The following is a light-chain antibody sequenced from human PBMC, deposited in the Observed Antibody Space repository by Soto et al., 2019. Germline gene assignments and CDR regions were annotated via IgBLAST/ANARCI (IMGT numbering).Light chain of an antibody. V-gene: IGLV2-14*01. CDR3: RAFTSSGTRV. CDR2: EVS. J-gene: IGLJ1*01. CDR1: SSDVGGYNY. Sequence: QSAPTQPASVSGSPGQSITISCTGTSSDVGGYNYVSWYQQHPGKAPKVMIYEVSNRPSGVSDRFSGSKSGNTASLTISGLQVEDAADYYCRAFTSSGTRVFGTGTKLTVL.